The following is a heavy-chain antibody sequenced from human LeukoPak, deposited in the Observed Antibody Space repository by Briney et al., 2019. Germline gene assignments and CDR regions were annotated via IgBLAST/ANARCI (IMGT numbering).Heavy chain of an antibody. V-gene: IGHV1-2*02. CDR2: INPNSGGT. D-gene: IGHD2-2*01. Sequence: ASVKVSCKASGYTFTGYYMHWVRQAPGQGLEWMGWINPNSGGTNYAQKFQGRVTTTRDTSISTAYMELSRLRSDDTVVYYCARAPYCSSTSCYVAVTPWFDPWGQGTLVTVSS. J-gene: IGHJ5*02. CDR1: GYTFTGYY. CDR3: ARAPYCSSTSCYVAVTPWFDP.